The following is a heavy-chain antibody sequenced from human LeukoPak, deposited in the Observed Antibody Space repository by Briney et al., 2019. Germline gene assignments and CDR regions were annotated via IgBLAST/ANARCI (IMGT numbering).Heavy chain of an antibody. D-gene: IGHD3-22*01. Sequence: ASVKVSCKASGYRFSSYHIHWVRQAPGQGLDWMGIINPSGGSTTYAQKFQGRVTMTRDTSTSTVYIELSSLRSEDTAVYYCARFSATMTEGHWGQGTLVTVSS. CDR2: INPSGGST. J-gene: IGHJ4*02. V-gene: IGHV1-46*01. CDR1: GYRFSSYH. CDR3: ARFSATMTEGH.